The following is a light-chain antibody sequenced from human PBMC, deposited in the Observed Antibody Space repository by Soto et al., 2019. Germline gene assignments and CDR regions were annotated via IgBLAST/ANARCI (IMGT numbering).Light chain of an antibody. CDR1: QSVGDN. CDR3: QKYNNWPIT. V-gene: IGKV3-15*01. CDR2: GAT. J-gene: IGKJ5*01. Sequence: EIVMTQSPATLSLSPWERATLSCRASQSVGDNLAWYQQRPGQAPRLLIYGATTRATGIPARFSGSGSGTEFTLTISSLQSEDFEVYYCQKYNNWPITFGQGTRLEIK.